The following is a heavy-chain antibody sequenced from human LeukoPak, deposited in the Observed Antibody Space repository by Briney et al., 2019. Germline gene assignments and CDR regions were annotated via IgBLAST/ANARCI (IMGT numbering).Heavy chain of an antibody. J-gene: IGHJ4*02. CDR3: ARGSWTGSSPSY. D-gene: IGHD3-10*01. CDR2: ISSSSNYT. V-gene: IGHV3-11*06. Sequence: EXFSYISSSSNYTNYADSVKGRFTISRDNAKNSLYLQMNSLRAEDTAVYYCARGSWTGSSPSYWGQGTLVTVSS.